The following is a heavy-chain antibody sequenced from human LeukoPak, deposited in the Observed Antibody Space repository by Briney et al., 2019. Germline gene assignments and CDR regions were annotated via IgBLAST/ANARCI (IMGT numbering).Heavy chain of an antibody. CDR1: GFTFSSHA. J-gene: IGHJ4*02. CDR3: AKDTVAARSGLDY. Sequence: GGSLRLSCVASGFTFSSHAMSWVRQAPGKGLEWVSGISGSGGVTYYADSVKGRFTISRDNSKNTLYLRMNSLRAEDTAVYYCAKDTVAARSGLDYWGQGTLVTVSS. D-gene: IGHD6-6*01. V-gene: IGHV3-23*01. CDR2: ISGSGGVT.